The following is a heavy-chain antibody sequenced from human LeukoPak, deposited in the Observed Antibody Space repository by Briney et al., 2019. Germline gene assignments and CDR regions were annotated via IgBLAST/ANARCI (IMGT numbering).Heavy chain of an antibody. D-gene: IGHD1-14*01. CDR1: GFTFSSYW. CDR3: ARSNQADDY. J-gene: IGHJ4*02. CDR2: INPGGSSI. V-gene: IGHV3-74*01. Sequence: QSGGSLRLSCAASGFTFSSYWMHWVRQVPGKGLVWVARINPGGSSITYADSVKGRFTISRDNAKNTLYLQMASLRDEDTGVYYCARSNQADDYWGQGTLVTVSS.